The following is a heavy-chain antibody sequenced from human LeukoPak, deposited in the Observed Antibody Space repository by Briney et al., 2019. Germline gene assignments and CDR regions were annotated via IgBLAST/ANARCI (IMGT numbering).Heavy chain of an antibody. D-gene: IGHD5-24*01. J-gene: IGHJ4*02. CDR3: ARGEIVEMATIDY. CDR1: GGTFSSYA. Sequence: ASVKVSCKASGGTFSSYAISWVRQAPGQGLEWMGRIIPIFGIANYAQKFQGRVTITADKSTSTAYMELSGLRSEDTAVYYCARGEIVEMATIDYWGQGTLVTVSS. CDR2: IIPIFGIA. V-gene: IGHV1-69*04.